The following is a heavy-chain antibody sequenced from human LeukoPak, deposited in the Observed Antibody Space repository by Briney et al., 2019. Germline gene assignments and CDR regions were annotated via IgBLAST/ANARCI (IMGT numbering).Heavy chain of an antibody. J-gene: IGHJ4*02. CDR3: ARAHGGYSGYDLGVPFY. CDR2: IIPIFGTA. Sequence: ASVKLSCKASAGTFSSYAISWVRQAPGQGLEWMGGIIPIFGTANYAQKFQGRVTITADESTSTAYMELSSLRSEDTAVYYCARAHGGYSGYDLGVPFYWGQGTLVTVSS. V-gene: IGHV1-69*13. CDR1: AGTFSSYA. D-gene: IGHD5-12*01.